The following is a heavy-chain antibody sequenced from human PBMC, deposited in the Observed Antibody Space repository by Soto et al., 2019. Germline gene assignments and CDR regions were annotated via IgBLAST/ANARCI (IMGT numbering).Heavy chain of an antibody. V-gene: IGHV3-74*01. CDR1: GFTFSSYW. J-gene: IGHJ4*02. D-gene: IGHD3-10*01. CDR2: INSDGSST. CDR3: AREEAYYYGSGSYSDFDY. Sequence: GGSLRLSCAASGFTFSSYWMHWVRQAPGKGLVWVSRINSDGSSTSYADSVKGRFTISRDNAKNTLYLQMNSLRAEDPGVYYCAREEAYYYGSGSYSDFDYWGQGTLVTVSS.